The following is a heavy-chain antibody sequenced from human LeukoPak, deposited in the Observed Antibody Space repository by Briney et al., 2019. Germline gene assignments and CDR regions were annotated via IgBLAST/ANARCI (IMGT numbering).Heavy chain of an antibody. CDR1: EFTFRSYG. CDR3: ANWDGDKSAYDT. Sequence: GGSLRLSCAASEFTFRSYGMHWARQAPGKGLEWVTHISYDGSNKYYRESVKGRFTISRDNSKNMLYLQMDSLRPEDTAVYYCANWDGDKSAYDTWGQGTMVTVSS. CDR2: ISYDGSNK. V-gene: IGHV3-30*18. D-gene: IGHD3-10*01. J-gene: IGHJ3*02.